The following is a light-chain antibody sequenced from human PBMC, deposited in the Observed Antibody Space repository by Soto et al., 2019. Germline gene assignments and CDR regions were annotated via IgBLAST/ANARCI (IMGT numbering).Light chain of an antibody. V-gene: IGKV3-15*01. Sequence: EIVLTQSPGTLSLSPGERATLSCRASQSVSSNLAWYQQKPGQAPRLLINGASTRATGIPARFSGSGSGTEFSLTISSLQSEDFAVYYCQQYSDWPPTFGQGLRSIS. J-gene: IGKJ1*01. CDR2: GAS. CDR3: QQYSDWPPT. CDR1: QSVSSN.